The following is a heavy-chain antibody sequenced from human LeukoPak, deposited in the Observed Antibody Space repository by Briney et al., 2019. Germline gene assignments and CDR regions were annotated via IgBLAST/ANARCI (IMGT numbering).Heavy chain of an antibody. CDR2: INHSGST. Sequence: SETLSLTCAVYGGSFSGYYWSWIPQPPGKGLEWIGEINHSGSTNYNPSLKSRVTISVDTSKNQFSLKLSSVTAADTAVYYCARPSRQYSYQHWGQGTLVTVSS. CDR3: ARPSRQYSYQH. D-gene: IGHD2-21*01. V-gene: IGHV4-34*01. J-gene: IGHJ1*01. CDR1: GGSFSGYY.